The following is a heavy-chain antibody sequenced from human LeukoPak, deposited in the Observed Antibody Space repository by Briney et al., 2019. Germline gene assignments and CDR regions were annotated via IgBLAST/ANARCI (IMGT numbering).Heavy chain of an antibody. CDR3: GRAIASYGDSAY. Sequence: PGGSLRLSCEASGFKFGSFSMNWVRQAPGKGLEWLSYITSTSGATYYADSVKGRFTISRDNAKNSQYLQMDSLRADDTAVYYCGRAIASYGDSAYWGQGTLVTVSP. D-gene: IGHD5-18*01. CDR1: GFKFGSFS. J-gene: IGHJ4*02. CDR2: ITSTSGAT. V-gene: IGHV3-48*04.